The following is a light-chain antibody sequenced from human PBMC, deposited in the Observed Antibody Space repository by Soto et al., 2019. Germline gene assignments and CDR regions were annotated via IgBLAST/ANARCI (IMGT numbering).Light chain of an antibody. CDR3: NSYTAFNTRV. Sequence: QSALAQPASVSGSLGQSITISCTGTSSDVGAYDYVSWYQQHPGKVPKLLIYEVSDRPPGVSDRFSGSKSDNTASLTISRLQSEDEADYYCNSYTAFNTRVFGTGTKLTVL. J-gene: IGLJ1*01. CDR1: SSDVGAYDY. V-gene: IGLV2-14*01. CDR2: EVS.